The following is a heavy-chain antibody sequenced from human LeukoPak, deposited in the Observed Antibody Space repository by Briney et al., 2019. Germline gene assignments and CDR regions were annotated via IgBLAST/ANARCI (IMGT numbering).Heavy chain of an antibody. V-gene: IGHV3-7*01. J-gene: IGHJ4*02. CDR2: IKQDGSET. CDR3: ARQRGSGCLDY. CDR1: RFTLSNYW. Sequence: PGGSLRLSCAASRFTLSNYWMSWVRQAPGKGLEWVANIKQDGSETYKVDPVKGRFTIPRANAKNSLSLQMNSLRAEDTAVYYCARQRGSGCLDYWGQETLVTVSS. D-gene: IGHD6-19*01.